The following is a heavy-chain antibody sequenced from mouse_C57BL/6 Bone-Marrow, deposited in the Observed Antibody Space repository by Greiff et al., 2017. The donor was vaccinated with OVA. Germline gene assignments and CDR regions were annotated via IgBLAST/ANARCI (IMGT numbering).Heavy chain of an antibody. J-gene: IGHJ2*01. CDR1: GYAFSSSW. Sequence: QVQLQQSGPELVKPGASVKISCKASGYAFSSSWMNWVKQRPGKGLEWIGRIYPGDGDTNYNGKFKGKATLTADKSSSTAIMQLSSLTSEDSAVYSGARSPTTYGISYVDFDYWGQGTTLTVSS. CDR2: IYPGDGDT. V-gene: IGHV1-82*01. D-gene: IGHD1-1*01. CDR3: ARSPTTYGISYVDFDY.